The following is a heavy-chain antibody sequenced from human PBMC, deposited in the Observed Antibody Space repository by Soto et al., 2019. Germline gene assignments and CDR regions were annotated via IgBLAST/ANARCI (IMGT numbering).Heavy chain of an antibody. CDR3: ARALDSSAAPFDF. D-gene: IGHD2-2*01. CDR1: GGSINNYY. Sequence: QVQLQESGPGLVKPSETLSLTCTVSGGSINNYYWSWIRQPPGKGLEGIGFIFYNGRTDYNPSLESRVTISLDTSKSQFSLKLHSVAAADTAVYYCARALDSSAAPFDFWGQGTLVTVSS. CDR2: IFYNGRT. J-gene: IGHJ4*02. V-gene: IGHV4-59*01.